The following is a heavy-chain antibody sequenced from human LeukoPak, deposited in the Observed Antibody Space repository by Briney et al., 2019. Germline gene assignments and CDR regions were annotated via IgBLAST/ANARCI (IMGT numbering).Heavy chain of an antibody. CDR1: GYSFTGYY. J-gene: IGHJ4*02. CDR2: IIPIFGTA. Sequence: GASVKVSCKTSGYSFTGYYMHWVRQAPGQGLEWMGGIIPIFGTANYAQKFQGRVTITADESTSTAYMELSSLRSEDTAVYYCASALDTAMVSADYWGQGTLVTVSS. V-gene: IGHV1-69*13. D-gene: IGHD5-18*01. CDR3: ASALDTAMVSADY.